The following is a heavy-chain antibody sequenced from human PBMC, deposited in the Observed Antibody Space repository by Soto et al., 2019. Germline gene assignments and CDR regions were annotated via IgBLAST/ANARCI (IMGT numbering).Heavy chain of an antibody. D-gene: IGHD1-26*01. CDR1: GDTFSSYA. V-gene: IGHV1-69*01. CDR3: VRESAYGGNPLAFDY. J-gene: IGHJ4*02. CDR2: IIPFFNTP. Sequence: QEQLVQSGAEVKKPGSSVKVSCKASGDTFSSYAISWVRQAPGQGLDWMGGIIPFFNTPNYAQKFQGRVTITADESTSTAYMELSSLRSEDTATYYCVRESAYGGNPLAFDYWGQGTLVTVSS.